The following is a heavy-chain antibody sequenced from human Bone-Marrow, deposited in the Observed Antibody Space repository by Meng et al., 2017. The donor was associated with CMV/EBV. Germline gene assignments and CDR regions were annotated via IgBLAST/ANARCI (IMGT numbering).Heavy chain of an antibody. D-gene: IGHD3-10*01. CDR1: GFPFSSYE. CDR3: ARSRITMVRGVIIIGAFDI. V-gene: IGHV3-48*03. J-gene: IGHJ3*02. CDR2: ISSSGSTI. Sequence: GESLKTSCAASGFPFSSYEMTWVRQAPGKGLEWVPYISSSGSTIDYADSVKGRFTISRDNAKNSLYLQMNRLRAEDRAVYYRARSRITMVRGVIIIGAFDIWGQGTLVTVSS.